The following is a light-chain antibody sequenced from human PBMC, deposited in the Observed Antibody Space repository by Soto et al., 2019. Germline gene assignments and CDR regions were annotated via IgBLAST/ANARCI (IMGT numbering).Light chain of an antibody. V-gene: IGKV3-20*01. CDR1: QSVNSNY. CDR3: QQYSSSPPEFT. Sequence: EIVLTQSPGTLSVSPGERVTLSCRASQSVNSNYLAWYQQRPGQAPRLLIFGASYRATGIPDRFSGSGSGTDLTLTISILEHEDFAVYYCQQYSSSPPEFTFGPGTRVDSK. J-gene: IGKJ3*01. CDR2: GAS.